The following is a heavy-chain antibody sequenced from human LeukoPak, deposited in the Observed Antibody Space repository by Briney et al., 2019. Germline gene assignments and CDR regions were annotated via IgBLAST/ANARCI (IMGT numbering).Heavy chain of an antibody. D-gene: IGHD5-18*01. CDR3: ARGTYNFAY. Sequence: GGSLRLSCAASGFTFSSYCMNWVRQAPGKGLEWVANINQDGSEKYYVDSVKGRFTISRDNAKNSLFLQMNSLRAEDTAVYYCARGTYNFAYWGQGTLVTVSS. CDR2: INQDGSEK. CDR1: GFTFSSYC. V-gene: IGHV3-7*05. J-gene: IGHJ4*02.